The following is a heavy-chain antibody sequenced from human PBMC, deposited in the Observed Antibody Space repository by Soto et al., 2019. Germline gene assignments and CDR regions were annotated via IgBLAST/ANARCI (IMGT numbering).Heavy chain of an antibody. CDR2: IYHTGST. Sequence: QVQLQESGPGLVKPSETLSLTCGVSGVSITRSFWWHWVRQSPGKGLEWLGEIYHTGSTNYNPSLSGRVTISVDHSRNQFSLSLTSVTAADTAFYFCAAKGGDNGLDHWGQGTRVTVSS. CDR3: AAKGGDNGLDH. V-gene: IGHV4-4*02. CDR1: GVSITRSFW. D-gene: IGHD3-16*01. J-gene: IGHJ4*02.